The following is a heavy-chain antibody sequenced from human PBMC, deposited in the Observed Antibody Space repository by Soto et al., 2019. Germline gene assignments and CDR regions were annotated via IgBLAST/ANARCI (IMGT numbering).Heavy chain of an antibody. CDR2: ISAYNGNT. Sequence: QVQLVQSGAEVKKPGASVKVSCKASGYTFTSYGISWVRQAPGQGLEGMGWISAYNGNTNYAQKLQGRVTMTTDTSTSTAYMELRSLRSDDTAVYYFAIRERITMVRGVTRYYYYIDVWGKGTTVTVSS. V-gene: IGHV1-18*01. J-gene: IGHJ6*03. CDR1: GYTFTSYG. CDR3: AIRERITMVRGVTRYYYYIDV. D-gene: IGHD3-10*01.